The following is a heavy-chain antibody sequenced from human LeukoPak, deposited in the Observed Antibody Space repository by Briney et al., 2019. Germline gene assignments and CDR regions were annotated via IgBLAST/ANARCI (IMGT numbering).Heavy chain of an antibody. J-gene: IGHJ4*02. CDR1: GFTFSNAW. D-gene: IGHD2-15*01. CDR2: IKSKTDGGTT. CDR3: TTDERGRSIVVGAANPNDY. V-gene: IGHV3-15*01. Sequence: GGSLRLSCAVSGFTFSNAWMSWVRQAPGKGLEWVGRIKSKTDGGTTDYAAPVKGRFTISRDDSKNTLYLQMNSLKTEDTAVYYCTTDERGRSIVVGAANPNDYWGQGTLVTVSS.